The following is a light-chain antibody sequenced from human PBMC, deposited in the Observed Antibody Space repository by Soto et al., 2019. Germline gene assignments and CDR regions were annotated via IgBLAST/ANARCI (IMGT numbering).Light chain of an antibody. CDR2: GVS. J-gene: IGKJ1*01. V-gene: IGKV3-20*01. CDR3: QHYDSSPRT. CDR1: QSLSSRN. Sequence: ELVLTQSPGTLSLSPGERATLSCRASQSLSSRNLAWYQQKPGQAPRPLIYGVSSRATGLPDRFSGSGSGTDFTLTISRLEPEDFAVYYCQHYDSSPRTFGQGTKVEIK.